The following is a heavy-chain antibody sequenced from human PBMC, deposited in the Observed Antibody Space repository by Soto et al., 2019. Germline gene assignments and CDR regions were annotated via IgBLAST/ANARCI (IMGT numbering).Heavy chain of an antibody. J-gene: IGHJ6*02. Sequence: SVKVSCKASGGTFSRYAFSWVRQAPGQGLEWMGGIVPIYGTRGFAQKFQGRLTITADEPTRTAYMELSSLRSEDTAVYYCARDLDYYGSGSHYYYGMDVWGQGTTVTVSS. D-gene: IGHD3-10*01. CDR3: ARDLDYYGSGSHYYYGMDV. V-gene: IGHV1-69*13. CDR1: GGTFSRYA. CDR2: IVPIYGTR.